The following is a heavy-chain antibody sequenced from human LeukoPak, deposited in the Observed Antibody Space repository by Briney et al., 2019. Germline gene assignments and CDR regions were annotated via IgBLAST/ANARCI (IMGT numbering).Heavy chain of an antibody. CDR1: GYTFTVYY. V-gene: IGHV1-2*02. Sequence: ASVTVSFTASGYTFTVYYMHWVRQAPGQGLEWMGWINPNSGSTNYAQKFQGRATTTRTTSISTAYMELSRLRSDDTAVYYCARDLQWPHLVYWGQGTLVTVSS. J-gene: IGHJ4*02. D-gene: IGHD6-19*01. CDR3: ARDLQWPHLVY. CDR2: INPNSGST.